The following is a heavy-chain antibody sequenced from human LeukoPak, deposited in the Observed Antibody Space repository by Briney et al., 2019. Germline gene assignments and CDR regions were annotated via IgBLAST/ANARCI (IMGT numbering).Heavy chain of an antibody. Sequence: QPGGSLRLSCAASGFTFSSYWMHWVRHGPGEGLVWVARTTSVGSSTSHADSVKGRFTISRENAKNPLYVQMNSLRAEDTAVYYCARDYAVGESFDIWGQGTLVTVSS. CDR1: GFTFSSYW. D-gene: IGHD3-16*01. CDR2: TTSVGSST. V-gene: IGHV3-74*01. J-gene: IGHJ3*02. CDR3: ARDYAVGESFDI.